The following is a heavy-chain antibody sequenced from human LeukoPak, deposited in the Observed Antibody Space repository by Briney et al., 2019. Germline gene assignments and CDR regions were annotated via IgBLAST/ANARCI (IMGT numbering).Heavy chain of an antibody. J-gene: IGHJ6*03. V-gene: IGHV4-59*01. CDR3: ARVITAGWDYYYMDV. Sequence: SETLSLTCTVSGGSISSYYWSWIRQPPGKGLEWIGYIYYSGSTNYNPSLKSRVTISVDTSKNQFSLKLGSVTAADTAVYYCARVITAGWDYYYMDVWGKGTTVTISS. CDR2: IYYSGST. D-gene: IGHD3-16*01. CDR1: GGSISSYY.